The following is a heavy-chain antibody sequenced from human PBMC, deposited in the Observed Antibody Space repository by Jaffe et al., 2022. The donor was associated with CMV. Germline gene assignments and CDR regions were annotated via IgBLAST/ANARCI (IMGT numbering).Heavy chain of an antibody. CDR2: INMDGRST. CDR1: GFTFSTYW. V-gene: IGHV3-74*01. CDR3: AAERYCGRGSCGWFDP. D-gene: IGHD2-15*01. J-gene: IGHJ5*02. Sequence: EVQLVESGGGLVQPGKSLRLSCAASGFTFSTYWMHWVRQAPGKGLVWVSRINMDGRSTIYADSVKGRFTISRDNAKNTLYLQMNSLRAEDTAVYFCAAERYCGRGSCGWFDPWGQGTLVTVSS.